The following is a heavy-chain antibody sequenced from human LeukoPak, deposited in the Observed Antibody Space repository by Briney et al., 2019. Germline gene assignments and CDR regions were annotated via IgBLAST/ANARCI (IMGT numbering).Heavy chain of an antibody. CDR2: IYYSGST. D-gene: IGHD3-22*01. V-gene: IGHV4-59*01. Sequence: PSETLSLTCTVSGGSISSYYWSWIRQPPGKGLEWIGYIYYSGSTNYNPSPKSRVTISVDTSKNQFSLKLSSVTAADTAVYYCARALGSSGYYFHFDYWGQGTLVTVSS. J-gene: IGHJ4*02. CDR3: ARALGSSGYYFHFDY. CDR1: GGSISSYY.